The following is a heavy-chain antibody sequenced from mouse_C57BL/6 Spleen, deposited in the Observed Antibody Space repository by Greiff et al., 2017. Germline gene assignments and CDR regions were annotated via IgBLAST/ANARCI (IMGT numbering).Heavy chain of an antibody. J-gene: IGHJ2*01. V-gene: IGHV1-69*01. D-gene: IGHD2-4*01. Sequence: QVQLQQPGAELVMPGASVKLSCKASGYTFTSYWMHWVKQRPGQGLEWIGEIDPSDSYTNYNQKFKGKSTLTVDKSSSTAYMQLSSLTSEDSAVYYCARYDYSFDYWGQGTTLTVSS. CDR2: IDPSDSYT. CDR3: ARYDYSFDY. CDR1: GYTFTSYW.